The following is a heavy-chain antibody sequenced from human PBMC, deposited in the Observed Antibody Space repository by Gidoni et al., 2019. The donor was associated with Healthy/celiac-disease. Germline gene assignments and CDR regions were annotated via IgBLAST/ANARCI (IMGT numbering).Heavy chain of an antibody. CDR3: AREGPEPNSSTPEGYAFDI. CDR2: ISSSGSTI. Sequence: QVQLVESGGGLVKPGGSLSLSCEASGLTFSDSYMSWIRQAQGKGLEWVSYISSSGSTIYYADSVKGRFTISRDNAKNSLYLRMNSLRAEDTAVYYCAREGPEPNSSTPEGYAFDIWGQGTMVTVSS. V-gene: IGHV3-11*01. CDR1: GLTFSDSY. J-gene: IGHJ3*02. D-gene: IGHD6-13*01.